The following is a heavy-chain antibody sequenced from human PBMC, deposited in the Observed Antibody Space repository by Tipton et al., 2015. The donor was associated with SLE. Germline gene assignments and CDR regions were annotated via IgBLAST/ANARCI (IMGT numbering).Heavy chain of an antibody. V-gene: IGHV3-23*01. D-gene: IGHD2-21*02. CDR3: AKRRSRSGADCSLGAAFDI. CDR2: IGASDGTT. J-gene: IGHJ3*02. Sequence: SLRLSCAASGFMFSAYAISWVRQAPGKGLEWVSAIGASDGTTYYADSVKGRFSISRDNSKSILSLQMNSLRVEDTAVYYCAKRRSRSGADCSLGAAFDIWGQGTMVTVSS. CDR1: GFMFSAYA.